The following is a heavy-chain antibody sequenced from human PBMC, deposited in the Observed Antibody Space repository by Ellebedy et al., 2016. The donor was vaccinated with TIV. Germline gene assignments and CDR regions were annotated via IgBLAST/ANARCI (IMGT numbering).Heavy chain of an antibody. CDR3: AKRSQFSRISCFDY. CDR1: GFTFSNYA. Sequence: GGSLRLSCAGSGFTFSNYAMSWVRQVPGKGLEWVSGISGGGISTYTADSVKGRFHISRDNSKNMIYLQMNSLRADDTAMYYCAKRSQFSRISCFDYWGQGTLVTVSS. D-gene: IGHD2-2*01. V-gene: IGHV3-23*01. CDR2: ISGGGIST. J-gene: IGHJ4*02.